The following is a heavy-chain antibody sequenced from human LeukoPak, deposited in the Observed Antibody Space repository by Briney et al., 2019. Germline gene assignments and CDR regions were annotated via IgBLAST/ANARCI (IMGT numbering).Heavy chain of an antibody. J-gene: IGHJ4*02. D-gene: IGHD3-22*01. CDR2: INHSGST. V-gene: IGHV4-34*01. CDR1: GGSFSGYY. CDR3: ARSYSSGYYYVLYYFDY. Sequence: SETLSLTCAVYGGSFSGYYWSWIRQPPGMGLEWIGEINHSGSTNSNPSLKSLVTISVDTSKNQFSLKLSSVTAADTAVYYCARSYSSGYYYVLYYFDYWGQGTPVTVSS.